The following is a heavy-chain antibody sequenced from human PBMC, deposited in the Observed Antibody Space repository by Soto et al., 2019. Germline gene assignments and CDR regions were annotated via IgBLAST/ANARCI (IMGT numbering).Heavy chain of an antibody. D-gene: IGHD6-13*01. V-gene: IGHV3-9*01. Sequence: EVQLVESGGGLVQPGRSLRLSCAASGFTFDDYAMHWVRQAPGKGLEWVSGISWNSGSIGYADSVKGRFTISRDNAKNSRDLQMNSLRAEDTALYYCAKDSSSSRYYFDYWGQGTLVTVSS. CDR1: GFTFDDYA. J-gene: IGHJ4*02. CDR2: ISWNSGSI. CDR3: AKDSSSSRYYFDY.